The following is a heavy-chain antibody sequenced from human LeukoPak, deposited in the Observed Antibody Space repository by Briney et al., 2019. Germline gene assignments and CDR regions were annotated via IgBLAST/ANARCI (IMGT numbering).Heavy chain of an antibody. J-gene: IGHJ6*02. V-gene: IGHV3-21*01. CDR3: ARDLWNPAAAGLGYYYYYYYGMDV. D-gene: IGHD6-13*01. CDR2: IGSSSSYI. Sequence: NSGGSLRLSCAASGFTFSSYSMNWVRQAPGKGLEWVSSIGSSSSYIYYADSVKGRFTISRDNAKNSLHLQMNSLRAEDTAVYYCARDLWNPAAAGLGYYYYYYYGMDVWGQGTTVTVSS. CDR1: GFTFSSYS.